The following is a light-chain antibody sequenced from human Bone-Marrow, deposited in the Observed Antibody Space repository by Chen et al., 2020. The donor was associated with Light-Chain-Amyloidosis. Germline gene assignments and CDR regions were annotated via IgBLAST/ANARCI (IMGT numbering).Light chain of an antibody. CDR3: QQRNNWPLT. J-gene: IGKJ4*01. CDR1: QNINNN. V-gene: IGKV3-15*01. Sequence: EIVMTQSPATLSGSPGESPPLSCRASQNINNNFAWYQQKPGQAPRLLMHGASTRATGIPARFSGSGSGTGFTLTISSLQPEDFAVYYCQQRNNWPLTFGGWTKVEI. CDR2: GAS.